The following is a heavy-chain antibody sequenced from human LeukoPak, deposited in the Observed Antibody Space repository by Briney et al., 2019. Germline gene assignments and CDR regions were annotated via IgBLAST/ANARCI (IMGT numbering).Heavy chain of an antibody. CDR2: INPNSDGT. V-gene: IGHV1-2*06. D-gene: IGHD3-16*02. J-gene: IGHJ4*02. CDR1: GYTFTGYY. Sequence: ASVKVSCKASGYTFTGYYMHWVRQAPGQGLEWMGRINPNSDGTNYAQKFQGRVTMTRDTSISTAYMELSRLRSDDTAVYYCVRGLRLGELSLGYGYWGQGTLVTVSS. CDR3: VRGLRLGELSLGYGY.